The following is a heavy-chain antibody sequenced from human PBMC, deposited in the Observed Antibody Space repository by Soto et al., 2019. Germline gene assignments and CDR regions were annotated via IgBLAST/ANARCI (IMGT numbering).Heavy chain of an antibody. CDR3: TILALDKDMVIES. CDR2: ISYDGRNK. Sequence: QVQLVESGGGVVQPGRSLRLSCAASGFTFSSYGMHWVRQAPGKGLEWVAVISYDGRNKFYADSVKGRFTISRVNSKNSLFLQMNSLRAEDTAVYYCTILALDKDMVIESWGQGTLVTVSS. V-gene: IGHV3-30*03. J-gene: IGHJ4*02. CDR1: GFTFSSYG. D-gene: IGHD5-18*01.